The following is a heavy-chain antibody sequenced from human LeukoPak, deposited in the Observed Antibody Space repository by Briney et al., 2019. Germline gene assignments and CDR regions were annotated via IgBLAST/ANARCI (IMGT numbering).Heavy chain of an antibody. V-gene: IGHV3-74*01. J-gene: IGHJ4*02. CDR2: SNEDGTIT. D-gene: IGHD1-26*01. CDR3: ARDLGGRAGY. Sequence: GGSLRLSCAASGFSFNTYWMHWVRQVPGKGLVWVSRSNEDGTITNYADSVKGRFTISRDKNTLFLQMNSLRVEDTAIYYCARDLGGRAGYWGQGSLVTVSS. CDR1: GFSFNTYW.